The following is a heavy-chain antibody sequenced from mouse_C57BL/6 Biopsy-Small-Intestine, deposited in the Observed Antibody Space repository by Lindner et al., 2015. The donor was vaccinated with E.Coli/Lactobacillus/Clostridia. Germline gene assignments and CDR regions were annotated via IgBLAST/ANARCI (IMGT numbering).Heavy chain of an antibody. V-gene: IGHV1-18*01. CDR2: MRPNTGDT. D-gene: IGHD2-1*01. J-gene: IGHJ4*01. CDR1: GYSFSAYY. Sequence: SVKVSCKTSGYSFSAYYVHWVRQAPGQGLEWMGWMRPNTGDTFYARGFQGRVTMTRDTSISTAYMELSGLTSDDTAVYYCARQEVYNFWSNFDFWGQGTLVTVSS. CDR3: ARQEVYNFWSNFDF.